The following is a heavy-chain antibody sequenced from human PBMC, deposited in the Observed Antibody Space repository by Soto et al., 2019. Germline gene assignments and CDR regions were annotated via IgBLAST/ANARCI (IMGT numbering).Heavy chain of an antibody. CDR3: ARMNSGYSSSWYGVHATNYYYYMDV. CDR2: IFSNDEK. D-gene: IGHD6-13*01. CDR1: GFSLSNARMG. Sequence: GSGPTLVNPTETLTLTCTVSGFSLSNARMGVSWIHQPPGKALEWLAHIFSNDEKSYSTSLKSRLTISKDTSKSQVVLTMTNMDPVDTATYYCARMNSGYSSSWYGVHATNYYYYMDVWGKGTTVTVSS. J-gene: IGHJ6*03. V-gene: IGHV2-26*01.